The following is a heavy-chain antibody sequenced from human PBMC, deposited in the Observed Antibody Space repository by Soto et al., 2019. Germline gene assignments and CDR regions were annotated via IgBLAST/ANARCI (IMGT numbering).Heavy chain of an antibody. J-gene: IGHJ4*02. CDR3: ARAPWELFDY. Sequence: PGGSLRLSCAASGFTFSSYGMQWVRQAPGKGLEWVAVIWHDKNKKYYADSVKGRYTIYRDNSKNTLYLQLNNLRAEDTAVYYCARAPWELFDYWGQGTLVTVSS. V-gene: IGHV3-33*01. CDR2: IWHDKNKK. CDR1: GFTFSSYG. D-gene: IGHD1-26*01.